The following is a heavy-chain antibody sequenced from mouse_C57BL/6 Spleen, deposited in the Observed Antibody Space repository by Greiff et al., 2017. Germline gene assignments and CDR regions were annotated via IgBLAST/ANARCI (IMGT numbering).Heavy chain of an antibody. J-gene: IGHJ2*01. D-gene: IGHD1-1*02. CDR2: IDPEDGDT. V-gene: IGHV14-1*01. CDR1: GFNIKDYY. Sequence: VQLQQSGAELVRPGASVKLSCTASGFNIKDYYMHWVKQRPEQGLEWIGRIDPEDGDTEYAPKFQGKATMTADTSSNTACLQLSSLTSEDTAVYYYTTGGRGGYFDDWGQGTTLTVSS. CDR3: TTGGRGGYFDD.